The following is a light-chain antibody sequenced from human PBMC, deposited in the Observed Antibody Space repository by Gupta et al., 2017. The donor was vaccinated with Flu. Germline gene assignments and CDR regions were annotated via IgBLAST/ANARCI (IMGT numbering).Light chain of an antibody. Sequence: QSALTQPRSVSGSPGQSVTISCTGTSSDIGFYDYVSWYQQHPGKAPKLMIYDVSQRPSGVPDRFSGSKSGTTASLTISGLQAEDEADYYCCSYAGTYTLGVFGGGTKLTVL. CDR1: SSDIGFYDY. CDR2: DVS. J-gene: IGLJ3*02. V-gene: IGLV2-11*01. CDR3: CSYAGTYTLGV.